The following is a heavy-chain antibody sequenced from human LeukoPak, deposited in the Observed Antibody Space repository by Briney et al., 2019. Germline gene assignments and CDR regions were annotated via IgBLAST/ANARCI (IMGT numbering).Heavy chain of an antibody. CDR2: ISYDGSNK. J-gene: IGHJ6*02. D-gene: IGHD4-17*01. CDR1: GFTFSSYA. Sequence: GGSLRLSCAASGFTFSSYAMHWVRQAPGKGLEWVAVISYDGSNKYYADSVKGRFTISRDNSKNTLYLQMNSLRAEDTAVYYCASEYGDYGNQPSHYYYYYGMDVWGQGTTVTVSS. CDR3: ASEYGDYGNQPSHYYYYYGMDV. V-gene: IGHV3-30-3*01.